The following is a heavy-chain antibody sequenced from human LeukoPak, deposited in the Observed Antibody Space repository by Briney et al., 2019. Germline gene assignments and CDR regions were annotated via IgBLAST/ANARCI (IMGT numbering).Heavy chain of an antibody. CDR1: GFTFSSYS. CDR3: ASQALEVRGVITSTSFDY. CDR2: ISSSSSYI. V-gene: IGHV3-21*04. Sequence: PGGSLRLSCAASGFTFSSYSMNWVRQAPGKGLEWVSSISSSSSYIYYADSVKGRFTISRDNAKNSLYLQMNSLRAEDTAVYYCASQALEVRGVITSTSFDYWGQGTLVTVSS. J-gene: IGHJ4*02. D-gene: IGHD3-10*01.